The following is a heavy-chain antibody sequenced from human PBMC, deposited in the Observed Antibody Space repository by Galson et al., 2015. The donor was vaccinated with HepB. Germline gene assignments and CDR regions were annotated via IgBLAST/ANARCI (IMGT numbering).Heavy chain of an antibody. CDR2: ISAPGDGT. Sequence: LRLSCAASRFTLSTYAMSWVRQAPGQGLEWVGVISAPGDGTHYADSVRGRLTLSRDSSKNTPYLQMNGLSAEDTALYYCARGAYNYDSSGYYEDFAFDVWGQGTTVTVSS. J-gene: IGHJ3*01. CDR3: ARGAYNYDSSGYYEDFAFDV. D-gene: IGHD3-22*01. CDR1: RFTLSTYA. V-gene: IGHV3-23*01.